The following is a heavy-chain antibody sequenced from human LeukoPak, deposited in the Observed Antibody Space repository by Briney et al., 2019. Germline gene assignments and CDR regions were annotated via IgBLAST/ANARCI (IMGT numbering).Heavy chain of an antibody. D-gene: IGHD3-22*01. CDR2: ISTYNGNT. CDR3: ARDQDSSGRNWFDP. J-gene: IGHJ5*02. CDR1: GYTFTSYG. V-gene: IGHV1-18*01. Sequence: ASVKVSCKASGYTFTSYGISWVRQAPGQGLEWMGWISTYNGNTNYAQKFQGRVTMTRDTSISTAYMELSRLRSDDTAVYYCARDQDSSGRNWFDPWGQGTLVTVSS.